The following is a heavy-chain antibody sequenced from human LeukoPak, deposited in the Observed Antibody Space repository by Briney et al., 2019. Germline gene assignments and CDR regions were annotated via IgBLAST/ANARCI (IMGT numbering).Heavy chain of an antibody. Sequence: PGRSLRLSCAASGFTFSSYAMTWVRQAPGKGLEWVSTISGDGGNTYFADSVKGRFTISRDNSRDTLYLQMNSLRAEDTAVYYCSKTSGGNYWGQGTLVTVSS. CDR1: GFTFSSYA. J-gene: IGHJ4*02. V-gene: IGHV3-23*01. CDR3: SKTSGGNY. D-gene: IGHD4-23*01. CDR2: ISGDGGNT.